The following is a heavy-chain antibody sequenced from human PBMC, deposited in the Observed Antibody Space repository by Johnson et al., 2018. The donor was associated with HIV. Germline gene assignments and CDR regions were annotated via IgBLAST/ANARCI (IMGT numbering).Heavy chain of an antibody. Sequence: QMLLVESGGGLVKPGGSLRLSCAASGFIFSDYYMSWIRQAPGKGLEWVSYISSSGSTLYYADSVKGRFTISRDNAKNSLYLQMNSLRAEDTAVDYCVKDYRWSTGVGAGGGGDAFDIWGQGTMVTVSS. CDR3: VKDYRWSTGVGAGGGGDAFDI. J-gene: IGHJ3*02. V-gene: IGHV3-11*01. D-gene: IGHD1-26*01. CDR1: GFIFSDYY. CDR2: ISSSGSTL.